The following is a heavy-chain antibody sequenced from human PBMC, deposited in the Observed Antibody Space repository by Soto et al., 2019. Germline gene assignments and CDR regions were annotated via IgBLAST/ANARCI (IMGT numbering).Heavy chain of an antibody. CDR1: GFTVRSNY. V-gene: IGHV3-53*01. CDR2: IYSAGTT. Sequence: GGSLRLSCAASGFTVRSNYMSGARQAPGQGLEWVSFIYSAGTTKYADSVKGRFTISRDNSKNMLYLQMNSLRAEDTAVYFCAGVYGDFAFDAFDIWGQGTMVTVSS. CDR3: AGVYGDFAFDAFDI. J-gene: IGHJ3*02. D-gene: IGHD4-17*01.